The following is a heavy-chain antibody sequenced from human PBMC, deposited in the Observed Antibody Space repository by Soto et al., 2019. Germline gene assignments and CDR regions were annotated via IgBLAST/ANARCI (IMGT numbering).Heavy chain of an antibody. D-gene: IGHD2-2*01. CDR3: AKARCSTTNCYVPDY. CDR1: GFTFSTYT. J-gene: IGHJ4*02. V-gene: IGHV3-23*01. CDR2: ISGSGGSP. Sequence: EVQLLESGGDLVQPGGSLRLSCAASGFTFSTYTMSWVRQAPGKGLEWVSAISGSGGSPSYADSVQGRFTISRDNPNNTLYLQINSLRAEDTAMYYCAKARCSTTNCYVPDYWVQGTLVTVSS.